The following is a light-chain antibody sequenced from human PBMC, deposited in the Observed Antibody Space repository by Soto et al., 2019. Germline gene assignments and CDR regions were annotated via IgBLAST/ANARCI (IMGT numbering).Light chain of an antibody. CDR2: RNN. CDR1: SSNIGSNY. Sequence: QSAVTQPPSASGTPGQRVTISCSGSSSNIGSNYVKWFQQFPGTAPKLLIYRNNQRPSGVPDRFSGSKSGTSASLAISGLRSEDEADYYCSAWDDSLSGRVFGGGTKLTVL. CDR3: SAWDDSLSGRV. V-gene: IGLV1-47*01. J-gene: IGLJ3*02.